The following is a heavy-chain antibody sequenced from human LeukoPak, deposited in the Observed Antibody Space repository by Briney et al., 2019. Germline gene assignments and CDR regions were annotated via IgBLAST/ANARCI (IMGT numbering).Heavy chain of an antibody. CDR2: VDHTGST. J-gene: IGHJ4*02. V-gene: IGHV4-59*12. CDR3: ARASYSSGWSDY. D-gene: IGHD6-19*01. CDR1: DDSITMYY. Sequence: SETLSLTCSVSDDSITMYYWTWIRQPPGKGLEWIGYVDHTGSTNFNPSLNGRVSISRDTTNNLFSLRLRSVTAADTAVYYCARASYSSGWSDYWGQGTLVTVSS.